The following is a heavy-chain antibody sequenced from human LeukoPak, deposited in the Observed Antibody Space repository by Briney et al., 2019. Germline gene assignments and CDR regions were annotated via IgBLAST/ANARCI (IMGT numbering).Heavy chain of an antibody. Sequence: SETLSLTCAVSGDSISSGDWWTWIRQSPGRGLEWIGEVFHTGRTNYNPSLKSRVTISVDASKNRFSLKLTSVTAADTAIYYCARGPGSRGYAEAFDPWGQGTLVTVSS. CDR1: GDSISSGDW. V-gene: IGHV4-4*02. D-gene: IGHD3-22*01. J-gene: IGHJ5*02. CDR3: ARGPGSRGYAEAFDP. CDR2: VFHTGRT.